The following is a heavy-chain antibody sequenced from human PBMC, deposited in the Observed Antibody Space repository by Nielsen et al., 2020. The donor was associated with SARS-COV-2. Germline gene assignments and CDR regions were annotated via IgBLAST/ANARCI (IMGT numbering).Heavy chain of an antibody. J-gene: IGHJ6*02. Sequence: ASVMVSCKAAGYSFITYYMHWVLQAPRQGLEWMGRINPNSGVTNYAQKFQGRVIMTRDTSISTAYMELSSLTSDDTVVYYCGRDLGDYGMDVWGQGTTVTVSS. V-gene: IGHV1-2*05. CDR3: GRDLGDYGMDV. CDR1: GYSFITYY. CDR2: INPNSGVT.